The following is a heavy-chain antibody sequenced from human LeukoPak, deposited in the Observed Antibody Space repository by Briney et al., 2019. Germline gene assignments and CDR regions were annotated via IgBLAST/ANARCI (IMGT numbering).Heavy chain of an antibody. V-gene: IGHV3-23*01. D-gene: IGHD5-18*01. CDR1: GFTFSSYA. CDR2: ISGSGGST. Sequence: GGSLRLSCAASGFTFSSYAMSWVRQAPGKGLEWVSAISGSGGSTYYADSVKGRFTISRDNSKNTLYLQMSSLRAEDTAVYYCAKVRKIQLWLPRDAFDIWGQGTMVTVSS. J-gene: IGHJ3*02. CDR3: AKVRKIQLWLPRDAFDI.